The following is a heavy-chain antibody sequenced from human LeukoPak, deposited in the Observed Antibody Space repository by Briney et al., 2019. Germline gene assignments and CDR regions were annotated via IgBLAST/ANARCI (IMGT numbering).Heavy chain of an antibody. V-gene: IGHV3-9*01. CDR2: ISWNSGSI. J-gene: IGHJ2*01. CDR3: AKNYGPTSGWYFDL. CDR1: GFTFDDYA. D-gene: IGHD3-10*01. Sequence: GGSLRLSCAASGFTFDDYAMHWVRQAPGKGLEWVSGISWNSGSIGYADSVKGRFTISRDNAKNSLYLQMNSLRAEDTALYYCAKNYGPTSGWYFDLWGRGTLVTVSS.